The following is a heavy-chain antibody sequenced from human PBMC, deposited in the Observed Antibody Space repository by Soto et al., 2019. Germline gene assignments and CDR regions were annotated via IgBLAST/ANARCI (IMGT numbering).Heavy chain of an antibody. V-gene: IGHV1-18*01. CDR3: ARGPYFDY. CDR1: GYTLTTYG. J-gene: IGHJ4*02. Sequence: QVQLVQSGTEVKKPGASVKVSCKASGYTLTTYGVSWVRQAPGQGLELVGWISAYNDHTNYAQKFQGRVTMTTDTSTSTAYMELRSLRSDDTAVYYCARGPYFDYWGQGTLVTVSS. CDR2: ISAYNDHT.